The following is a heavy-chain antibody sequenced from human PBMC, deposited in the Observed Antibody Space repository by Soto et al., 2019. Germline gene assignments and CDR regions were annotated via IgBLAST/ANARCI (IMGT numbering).Heavy chain of an antibody. D-gene: IGHD3-16*01. CDR1: GYTFTRYG. CDR2: INTYNGNT. Sequence: QVQLVQSGAEVKNPGASVKVSCKASGYTFTRYGIGWARQAPGXXXXWMGWINTYNGNTNYAQNVQGRVTLTTDTSTSTAYMELRXLXSNDXXIYYCAMVDVYVTPSPQDVWGQGTTVIVSS. CDR3: AMVDVYVTPSPQDV. J-gene: IGHJ6*02. V-gene: IGHV1-18*01.